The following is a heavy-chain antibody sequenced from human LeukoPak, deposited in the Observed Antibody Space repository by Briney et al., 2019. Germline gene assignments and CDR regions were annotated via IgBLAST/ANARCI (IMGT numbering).Heavy chain of an antibody. CDR1: GYTFTSYD. D-gene: IGHD3-10*01. CDR3: ARVRPMVRGNWFDP. V-gene: IGHV1-8*01. J-gene: IGHJ5*02. CDR2: MNPNSGNT. Sequence: ASVKVSCKASGYTFTSYDINWVRQATGQGLEWMGWMNPNSGNTGYAQEFQGRVTMTRNTSISTAYMELSSLRSEDTAVYYCARVRPMVRGNWFDPWGQGTLVTVSS.